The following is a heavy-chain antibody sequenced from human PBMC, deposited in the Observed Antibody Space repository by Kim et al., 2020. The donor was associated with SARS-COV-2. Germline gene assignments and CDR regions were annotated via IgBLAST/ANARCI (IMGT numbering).Heavy chain of an antibody. D-gene: IGHD6-13*01. CDR3: ASGPFYSSSWYSFDY. J-gene: IGHJ4*02. Sequence: SETLSLTCTVSGGSISSYYWSWIRQPPGKGLEWIGYIYYSGSTNYNPSLKSRVTISVDTSKNQFSLKLSSVTAADTAVYYCASGPFYSSSWYSFDYWGQGTLVTVSS. CDR2: IYYSGST. V-gene: IGHV4-59*01. CDR1: GGSISSYY.